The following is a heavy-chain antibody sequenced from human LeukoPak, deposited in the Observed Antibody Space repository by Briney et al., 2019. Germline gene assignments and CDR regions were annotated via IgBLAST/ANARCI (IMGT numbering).Heavy chain of an antibody. CDR1: GYTFTSYG. CDR3: AREGIVVVPAADIPNYYYYYGMDV. J-gene: IGHJ6*02. D-gene: IGHD2-2*01. CDR2: MNPNSGNT. Sequence: ASVKVSCKASGYTFTSYGINWVRQATGQGLEWMGWMNPNSGNTGYAQKFQGRVTMTRNTSISTAYMELSSLRSEDTAVYYCAREGIVVVPAADIPNYYYYYGMDVWGQGTTVTVSS. V-gene: IGHV1-8*01.